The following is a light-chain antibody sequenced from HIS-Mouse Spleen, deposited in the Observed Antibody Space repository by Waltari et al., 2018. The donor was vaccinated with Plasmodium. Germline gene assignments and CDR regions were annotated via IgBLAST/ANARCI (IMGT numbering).Light chain of an antibody. Sequence: AIRMTQSPPSFLASSRDRVTITCRASQGISSYLAWYQQKPGKAPKLLIYAASTLQSGVPSRFSGSGSGTDFTLTISCLQSEDFATYYCQQYYSYPYTFGQGTKLEIK. CDR1: QGISSY. J-gene: IGKJ2*01. CDR3: QQYYSYPYT. V-gene: IGKV1-8*01. CDR2: AAS.